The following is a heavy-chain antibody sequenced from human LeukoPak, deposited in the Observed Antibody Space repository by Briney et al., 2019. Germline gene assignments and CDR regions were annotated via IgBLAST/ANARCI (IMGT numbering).Heavy chain of an antibody. Sequence: GGSLRLSCAASGFTFSSYVMHWVRQAPGKGLEWVAVISYDGSNKYYADSVKGRFTISRDNSKNTLYLQMNSLRAEDTAVYYCAKSLVAVAGVIDYWGQGTLVTVSS. D-gene: IGHD6-19*01. V-gene: IGHV3-30*18. CDR3: AKSLVAVAGVIDY. CDR2: ISYDGSNK. J-gene: IGHJ4*02. CDR1: GFTFSSYV.